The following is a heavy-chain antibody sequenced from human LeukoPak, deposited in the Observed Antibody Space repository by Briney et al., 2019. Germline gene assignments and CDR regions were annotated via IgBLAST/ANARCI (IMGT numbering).Heavy chain of an antibody. CDR1: GFTFSSYS. J-gene: IGHJ4*02. CDR3: AKDQGGGDIVVVPAATHFDY. CDR2: ISSSSSYI. D-gene: IGHD2-2*01. Sequence: GGSLRLSCAASGFTFSSYSMNWVRQAPGKGLEWVSSISSSSSYIYYADSVKGRFTISRDNSKNTLYLQMNSLRAEDTAVYYCAKDQGGGDIVVVPAATHFDYWGQGTLVTVSS. V-gene: IGHV3-21*01.